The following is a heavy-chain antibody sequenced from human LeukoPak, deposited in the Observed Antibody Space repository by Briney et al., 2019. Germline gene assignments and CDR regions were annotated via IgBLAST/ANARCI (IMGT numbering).Heavy chain of an antibody. CDR2: IIPIFGIA. CDR1: GGTFSSYA. Sequence: GASVKVSCKASGGTFSSYAISWVGQAPGQGLEWMGRIIPIFGIANYAQKFQGRVTITADKSTSTAYMELSSLRSEDTAVYYCASGPDFWSGCAAGDAFDIWGQGTMVTVSS. D-gene: IGHD3-3*01. CDR3: ASGPDFWSGCAAGDAFDI. V-gene: IGHV1-69*04. J-gene: IGHJ3*02.